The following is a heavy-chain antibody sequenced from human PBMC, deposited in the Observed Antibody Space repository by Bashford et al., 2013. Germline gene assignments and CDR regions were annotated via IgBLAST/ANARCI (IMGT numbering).Heavy chain of an antibody. Sequence: SVKVSCKASGGTFSSYAISWVRQAPGQGLEWMGGIIPIFGTANYAQKFQGRVSVTRDTSTSTVYMELSSLRSEDTAVYYCARSKTRFDPWGQGTLVTVSS. CDR1: GGTFSSYA. J-gene: IGHJ5*02. CDR3: ARSKTRFDP. CDR2: IIPIFGTA. V-gene: IGHV1-69*05.